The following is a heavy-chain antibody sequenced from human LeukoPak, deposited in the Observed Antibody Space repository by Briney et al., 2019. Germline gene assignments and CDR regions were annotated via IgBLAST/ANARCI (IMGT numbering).Heavy chain of an antibody. J-gene: IGHJ4*02. V-gene: IGHV3-23*01. CDR2: IDATGSDK. Sequence: QSGGSLRLSCEVSEFPFSIYAMAWVRQAPGQGLEWVSAIDATGSDKYYTDSVKGRFTISRDNSKNMVHLQMNSLTGEDTALYYCVRRGDASSGWGDHDFWGQGALVTVSS. CDR1: EFPFSIYA. D-gene: IGHD6-19*01. CDR3: VRRGDASSGWGDHDF.